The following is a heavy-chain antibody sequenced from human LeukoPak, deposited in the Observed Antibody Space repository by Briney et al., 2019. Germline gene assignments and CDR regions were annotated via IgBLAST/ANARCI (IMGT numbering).Heavy chain of an antibody. V-gene: IGHV3-66*04. CDR2: VYSGGST. J-gene: IGHJ6*02. CDR3: ARHFGVISKGVYYYYYGLDV. CDR1: GFTVSTIY. Sequence: PGGSLGLSCAASGFTVSTIYMSWVRQAPGKGLEWVSVVYSGGSTYYADSVKGRFTISRDNSKNTLYLQMSSLRAEDTAVYYCARHFGVISKGVYYYYYGLDVWGQGTTVTVSS. D-gene: IGHD3-3*01.